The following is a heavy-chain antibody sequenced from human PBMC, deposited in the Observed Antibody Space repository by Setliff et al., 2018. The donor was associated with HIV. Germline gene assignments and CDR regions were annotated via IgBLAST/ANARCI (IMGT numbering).Heavy chain of an antibody. CDR2: IRSKVYGGTA. D-gene: IGHD3-10*01. CDR1: GFTFGDYA. Sequence: GGSLRLSCTTSGFTFGDYAMSWVRQAPGKGLEWVGFIRSKVYGGTAEYAASVKGRFTISRDDSKSIAYLQMNSLKTEDTAVYYCTRGSGRYGYWGQGTLVTVSS. J-gene: IGHJ4*02. CDR3: TRGSGRYGY. V-gene: IGHV3-49*04.